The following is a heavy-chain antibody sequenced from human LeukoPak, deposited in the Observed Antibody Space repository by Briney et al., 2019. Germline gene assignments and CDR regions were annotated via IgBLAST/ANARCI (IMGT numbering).Heavy chain of an antibody. CDR1: EFIFSGYW. CDR3: ARDGFVGAADY. D-gene: IGHD6-13*01. CDR2: IKQDGSEK. J-gene: IGHJ4*02. V-gene: IGHV3-7*01. Sequence: GGSLRLPCAASEFIFSGYWMNWVRQAPGKGLEWVANIKQDGSEKQYVDSVRGRFTISRDNAKNSLYLQMNSLRVEDTAVYYCARDGFVGAADYWGQGTLVTVSS.